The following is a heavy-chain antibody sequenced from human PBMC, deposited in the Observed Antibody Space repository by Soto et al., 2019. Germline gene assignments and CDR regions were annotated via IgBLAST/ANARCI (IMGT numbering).Heavy chain of an antibody. D-gene: IGHD1-7*01. J-gene: IGHJ5*02. CDR3: ARGPKTGTWSNFRWFDP. CDR1: GGSFSGYY. CDR2: INHSGST. Sequence: QVQLQQWGAGLLKPSETLSLTCAVYGGSFSGYYWSWIRQPPGKGLEWIGEINHSGSTNYNPSLKSRVTISVDTSKNQFSLKLSSVTAADTAVYYCARGPKTGTWSNFRWFDPWGQGTLVTVSS. V-gene: IGHV4-34*01.